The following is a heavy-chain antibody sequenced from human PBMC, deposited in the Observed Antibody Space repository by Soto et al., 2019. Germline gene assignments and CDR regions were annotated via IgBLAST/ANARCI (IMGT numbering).Heavy chain of an antibody. CDR1: GGSITSSSYY. CDR2: IDYSGST. J-gene: IGHJ4*02. V-gene: IGHV4-39*07. Sequence: PSETLSLTCTVSGGSITSSSYYWGWIRQPPGKGLEWIGSIDYSGSTNYNPFLKSRVTMSVDMSKNQFSLTLSSVTAADTAVYYCARALPTLAAASHFEYWGQGTLVTVSS. D-gene: IGHD6-13*01. CDR3: ARALPTLAAASHFEY.